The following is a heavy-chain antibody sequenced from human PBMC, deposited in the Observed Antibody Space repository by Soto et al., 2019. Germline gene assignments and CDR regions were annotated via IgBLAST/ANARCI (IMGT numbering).Heavy chain of an antibody. CDR2: ISSSSSYI. CDR1: GFTFSSYS. Sequence: GGSLRLSCAASGFTFSSYSMNWVRQAPGKGLEWVSSISSSSSYIYYADSVKGRFTISRDNAKNSLYLQMNSLRAEDTAVYYCAKDLVDTAMDYYFDYWGQGTLVTVS. V-gene: IGHV3-21*01. CDR3: AKDLVDTAMDYYFDY. D-gene: IGHD5-18*01. J-gene: IGHJ4*02.